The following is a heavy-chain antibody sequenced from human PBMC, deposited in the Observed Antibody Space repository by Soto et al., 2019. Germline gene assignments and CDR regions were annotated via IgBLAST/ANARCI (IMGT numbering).Heavy chain of an antibody. D-gene: IGHD1-26*01. CDR1: GFTFSIYW. Sequence: EVQLVESGGGLVQPGGSLRLSCAASGFTFSIYWMHWVRQAPGKGPVWVSRIDNAGSSARDADSVKGRFTISRENAKNTVYLQMISLRAEDTAVYYCTRVGGSVSGMDVWGQGTTVTVSS. J-gene: IGHJ6*02. V-gene: IGHV3-74*01. CDR2: IDNAGSSA. CDR3: TRVGGSVSGMDV.